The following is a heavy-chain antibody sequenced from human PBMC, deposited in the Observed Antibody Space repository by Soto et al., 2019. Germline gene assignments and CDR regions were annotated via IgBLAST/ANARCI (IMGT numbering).Heavy chain of an antibody. Sequence: SETLSLTCAVSGGSISSGGYSWSWIRQPPGKGLEWIGYIYHSGSTYYNPSLKSRVTISVDRSKNQLSLKLSSVTAADTAVYYCARGREEADYYYGMDVWGQGTKVTVSS. CDR1: GGSISSGGYS. D-gene: IGHD1-26*01. V-gene: IGHV4-30-2*01. CDR2: IYHSGST. J-gene: IGHJ6*02. CDR3: ARGREEADYYYGMDV.